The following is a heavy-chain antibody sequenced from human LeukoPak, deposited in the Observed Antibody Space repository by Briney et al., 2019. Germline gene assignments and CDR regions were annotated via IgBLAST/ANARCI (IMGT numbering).Heavy chain of an antibody. CDR3: AINQQPEAPSFDY. J-gene: IGHJ4*02. CDR1: GGSINSGNYY. V-gene: IGHV4-61*09. Sequence: SQTLSLTCTVSGGSINSGNYYWSWIRQPAGKGLEWIGEIYHSGSTNYNPSLKSRVTISVDKSKNQFSLKLSSVTAADTAVYYCAINQQPEAPSFDYWGQGTLVTVSS. CDR2: IYHSGST. D-gene: IGHD6-13*01.